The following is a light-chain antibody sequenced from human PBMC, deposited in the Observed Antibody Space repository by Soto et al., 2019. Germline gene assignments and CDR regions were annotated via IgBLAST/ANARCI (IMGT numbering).Light chain of an antibody. CDR2: KAS. CDR1: QSISSW. CDR3: QHYNTYPWT. J-gene: IGKJ1*01. V-gene: IGKV1-5*03. Sequence: DIQMPQSTSTLSASVGDSVTVTCLASQSISSWLAWYQQKAGKAPKLLIYKASALESGVPSRFSGSGSGTEFTLTICSLEPEDFATYYCQHYNTYPWTFGQGTKVDIK.